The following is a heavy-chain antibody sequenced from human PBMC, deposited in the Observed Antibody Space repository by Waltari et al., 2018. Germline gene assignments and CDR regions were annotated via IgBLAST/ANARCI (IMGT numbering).Heavy chain of an antibody. J-gene: IGHJ6*02. CDR3: ARGRLRDFDVDYQFYYAMDV. D-gene: IGHD3-9*01. V-gene: IGHV4-59*13. Sequence: QVQLQESGPGLVKPSKTLSLTCTVSGGSINNYYLSWIRQPPGKGLEWIGFIYYSGNTNYSPSLRSRVTISIDTSKSQFSLKLTSVTAADTAVYYCARGRLRDFDVDYQFYYAMDVWGQGTTVAVSS. CDR1: GGSINNYY. CDR2: IYYSGNT.